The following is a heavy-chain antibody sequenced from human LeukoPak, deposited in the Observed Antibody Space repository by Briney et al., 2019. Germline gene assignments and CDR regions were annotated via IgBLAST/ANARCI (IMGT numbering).Heavy chain of an antibody. CDR2: INHSGST. V-gene: IGHV4-34*01. D-gene: IGHD3-3*01. J-gene: IGHJ4*02. Sequence: PSETLSPTCAVYGGSFSGYYWSWIRQPPGKGLEWIGEINHSGSTNYNPSLKSRVTISVDTSKNQFSLKLSSVTAADTAVYYCATLYYDFWSGYWQYYFDYWGQGTLVTVSS. CDR1: GGSFSGYY. CDR3: ATLYYDFWSGYWQYYFDY.